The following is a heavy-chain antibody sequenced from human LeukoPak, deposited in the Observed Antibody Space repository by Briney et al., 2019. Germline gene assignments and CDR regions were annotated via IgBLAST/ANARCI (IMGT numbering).Heavy chain of an antibody. CDR1: GGTFSSYA. Sequence: SVKVSCKASGGTFSSYAISWVRQAPGRGLEWMGRIIPIFGTANYAQKFQGRVTITTDESTSTAYMELSSLRSGDTAVYYCARDRFPYYYDSSGYYYFDYWGQGTLVTVSS. CDR3: ARDRFPYYYDSSGYYYFDY. D-gene: IGHD3-22*01. CDR2: IIPIFGTA. J-gene: IGHJ4*02. V-gene: IGHV1-69*05.